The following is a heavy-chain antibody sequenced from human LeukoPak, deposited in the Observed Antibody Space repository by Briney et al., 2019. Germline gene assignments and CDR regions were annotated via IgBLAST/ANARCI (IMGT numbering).Heavy chain of an antibody. J-gene: IGHJ6*01. CDR1: GYTFTSYG. CDR2: IDTNTGNS. V-gene: IGHV7-4-1*02. CDR3: AKNQLWFGGKMDV. D-gene: IGHD3-10*01. Sequence: ASVKVSCKASGYTFTSYGITWVRQAPGQGLEWMGWIDTNTGNSTYVQGFTGRFVFSLDTSVSTAYLQISSLKAEDTAVYYCAKNQLWFGGKMDVWGQRDHGHRLL.